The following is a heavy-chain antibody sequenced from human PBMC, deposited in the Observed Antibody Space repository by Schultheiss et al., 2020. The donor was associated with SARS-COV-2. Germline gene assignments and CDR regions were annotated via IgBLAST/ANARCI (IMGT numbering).Heavy chain of an antibody. J-gene: IGHJ4*02. CDR1: GLKFSEER. CDR3: ARGEYYCSSTTCSFDY. D-gene: IGHD2-2*01. CDR2: ISSGSSYI. V-gene: IGHV3-21*01. Sequence: GGSLRLSCAASGLKFSEERMNWVRQAPGKGLEWVSSISSGSSYISHADSLKGRFTISRDNAKNSLYLQMNSLRAEDTAMYYCARGEYYCSSTTCSFDYWGQGTLVTVSS.